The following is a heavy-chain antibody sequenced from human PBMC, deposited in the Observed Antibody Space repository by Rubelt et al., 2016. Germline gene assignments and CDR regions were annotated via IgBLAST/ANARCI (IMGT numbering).Heavy chain of an antibody. Sequence: FTFSSDAMHWVRQAPGKGLEYVSAISSNGGSTYYADSVKGRFTISRDNSKNTLYLQISSLRAEDTAVYYCASEENWSGYFAFDYWGQGTLVTVPS. D-gene: IGHD3-3*01. CDR1: FTFSSDA. V-gene: IGHV3-64D*06. J-gene: IGHJ4*02. CDR3: ASEENWSGYFAFDY. CDR2: ISSNGGST.